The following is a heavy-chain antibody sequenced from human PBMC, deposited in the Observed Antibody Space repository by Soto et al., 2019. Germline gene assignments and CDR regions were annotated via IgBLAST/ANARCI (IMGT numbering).Heavy chain of an antibody. CDR3: ARDPSVGSTFSYYMDV. D-gene: IGHD6-13*01. CDR1: GFSLNGYA. Sequence: EVQLVESGGGLAQPGGSLRLSCAASGFSLNGYAMNWVRQAPGRGLEWVSYISSSSGAIDYADSVKGRFTGSRDNAKNLLYLQMNSLRAEDTALYYCARDPSVGSTFSYYMDVWCEGTPVTVSS. V-gene: IGHV3-48*01. J-gene: IGHJ6*03. CDR2: ISSSSGAI.